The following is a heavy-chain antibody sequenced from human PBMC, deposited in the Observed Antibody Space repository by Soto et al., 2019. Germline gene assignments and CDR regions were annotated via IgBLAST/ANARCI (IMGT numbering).Heavy chain of an antibody. CDR1: GFTFRTYA. Sequence: EVQLVESGGGLGQPGGSLRLSCVASGFTFRTYAMNWVRQAPGKGLEWVSHISSSGGTTYFADSVKGRFIISRDNAKSSVFLQMNSLREEDTAGYYCARGGTAETAAGDYWGHGTLVTVSS. J-gene: IGHJ4*01. D-gene: IGHD2-21*02. CDR2: ISSSGGTT. CDR3: ARGGTAETAAGDY. V-gene: IGHV3-48*02.